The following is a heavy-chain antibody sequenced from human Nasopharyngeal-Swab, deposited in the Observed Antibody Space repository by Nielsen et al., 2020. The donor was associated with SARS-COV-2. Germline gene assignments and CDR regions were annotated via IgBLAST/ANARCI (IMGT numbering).Heavy chain of an antibody. CDR1: GFTFDDYA. CDR2: VNWNSAAI. J-gene: IGHJ6*02. D-gene: IGHD5-18*01. Sequence: SLKISCAASGFTFDDYAMHWVRQPPGKGLEWVSGVNWNSAAIHYADSVKGRFTISRDNAKNSLYLQMNSLRSEDTALYYCAKDVNSALVGGYGMDVWGRGTTVTVSS. V-gene: IGHV3-9*01. CDR3: AKDVNSALVGGYGMDV.